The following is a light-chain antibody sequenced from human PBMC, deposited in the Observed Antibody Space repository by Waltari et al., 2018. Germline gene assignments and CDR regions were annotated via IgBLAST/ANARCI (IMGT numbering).Light chain of an antibody. CDR2: DAS. Sequence: EIVLTQSPATLSLSPGERATLSCRASQSVSYSLAWYQQKPGQAPRLLIYDASNRATGIPARFSGSGSGTDFTLTNSSLEPEDFAVYYCQQRRAWPTFGPGTKVDI. J-gene: IGKJ3*01. CDR3: QQRRAWPT. CDR1: QSVSYS. V-gene: IGKV3-11*01.